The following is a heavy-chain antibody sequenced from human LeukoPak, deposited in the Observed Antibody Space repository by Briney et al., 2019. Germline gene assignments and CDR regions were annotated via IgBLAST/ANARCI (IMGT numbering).Heavy chain of an antibody. CDR3: ARGVPYDFPTNY. Sequence: ASVKVSCKASGYTFTSYGISWVRQAPGQGLEWMGWINPDSGGTNYAQKFQGRVTMTRDTSLSTAYMELSRLRSDDTAVYYCARGVPYDFPTNYWGQGTLVTVSS. V-gene: IGHV1-2*02. CDR2: INPDSGGT. J-gene: IGHJ4*02. CDR1: GYTFTSYG. D-gene: IGHD3-3*01.